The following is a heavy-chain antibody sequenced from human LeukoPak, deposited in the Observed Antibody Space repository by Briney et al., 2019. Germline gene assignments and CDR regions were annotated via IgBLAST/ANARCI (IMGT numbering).Heavy chain of an antibody. CDR3: TSQGAYYYDSIHFDY. CDR2: IIPIFGTA. Sequence: SVKVSCKASGGTFSSYAISWVRQAPGQGLEWMGGIIPIFGTANYAQKFQGRVTITTDESTSTAYMELSSLRSEDTAVYYCTSQGAYYYDSIHFDYWGQGTLVTVSS. D-gene: IGHD3-22*01. CDR1: GGTFSSYA. J-gene: IGHJ4*02. V-gene: IGHV1-69*05.